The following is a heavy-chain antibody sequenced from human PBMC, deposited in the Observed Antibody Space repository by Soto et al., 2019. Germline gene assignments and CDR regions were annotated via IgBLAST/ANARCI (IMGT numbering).Heavy chain of an antibody. J-gene: IGHJ4*02. CDR3: VKVGSFYVPRSPFDS. D-gene: IGHD1-26*01. V-gene: IGHV1-18*04. CDR1: GYTFSKYD. CDR2: ISPNSGRA. Sequence: QVQLVQSGAEMKRPGASVKVSCKASGYTFSKYDVSWVRQAPGQGLEWLGLISPNSGRASYSEKFQGRVTMSTDTPTTTAYLELRSLRSDDTAVYYCVKVGSFYVPRSPFDSWGRGIVVTVSS.